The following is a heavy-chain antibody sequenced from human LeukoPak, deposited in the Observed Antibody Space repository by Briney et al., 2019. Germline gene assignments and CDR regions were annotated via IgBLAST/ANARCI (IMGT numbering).Heavy chain of an antibody. CDR3: ASGITMVRGVWLDY. D-gene: IGHD3-10*01. V-gene: IGHV4-34*01. CDR2: IYHSGST. J-gene: IGHJ4*02. CDR1: GGSFSGYY. Sequence: PSETLSLTCAVYGGSFSGYYWSWIRQPPGKGLEWIGEIYHSGSTNYNPSLKSRVTISVDKSKNQFSLKLTSVTAADTAVYYCASGITMVRGVWLDYWGQGTLVTVSS.